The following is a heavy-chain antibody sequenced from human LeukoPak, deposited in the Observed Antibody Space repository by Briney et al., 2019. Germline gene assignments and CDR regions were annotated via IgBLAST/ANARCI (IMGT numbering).Heavy chain of an antibody. D-gene: IGHD2-2*01. CDR1: GFTFSSYG. J-gene: IGHJ6*02. V-gene: IGHV3-33*06. Sequence: PGGSLRLSCAASGFTFSSYGMHWVRQAPGKGLEWVAVIWYDGSNKYYADSVKGRFTISRDNSKNTLYLQMGSLRGEDTAVYYCAKASGYCGSTACYVMDVWGQGTTVTVSS. CDR2: IWYDGSNK. CDR3: AKASGYCGSTACYVMDV.